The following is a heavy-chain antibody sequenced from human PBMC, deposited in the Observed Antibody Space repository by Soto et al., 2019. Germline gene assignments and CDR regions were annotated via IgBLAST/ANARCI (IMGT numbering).Heavy chain of an antibody. Sequence: EVQLVESGGGLVQPGRSLRLSCAASGFTFDDYAMHWVRQAPGKGLEWVSGISWNSGSIGYADSVKGRFTISRDNAKNSLYLQMNSLRSEDTAVYYCAKDIVLMVRGVIIDYYYGMDVWGQGTTVTVSS. V-gene: IGHV3-9*01. CDR2: ISWNSGSI. D-gene: IGHD3-10*01. CDR1: GFTFDDYA. CDR3: AKDIVLMVRGVIIDYYYGMDV. J-gene: IGHJ6*02.